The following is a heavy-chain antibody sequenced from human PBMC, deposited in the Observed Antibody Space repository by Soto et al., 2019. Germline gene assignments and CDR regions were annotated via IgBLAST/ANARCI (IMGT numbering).Heavy chain of an antibody. Sequence: EVQLVESGGGLVQPGGSLRLSCAASGFTVSSNYMTWVRQAPGKGLEWVSVIYTGDNTYYADSVKGRFTISRDNSKNTLYLQMNSLRAEETAVYYCAKAVTTGSLDYWGQGTLVTVSS. D-gene: IGHD4-17*01. J-gene: IGHJ4*02. CDR2: IYTGDNT. CDR3: AKAVTTGSLDY. CDR1: GFTVSSNY. V-gene: IGHV3-66*01.